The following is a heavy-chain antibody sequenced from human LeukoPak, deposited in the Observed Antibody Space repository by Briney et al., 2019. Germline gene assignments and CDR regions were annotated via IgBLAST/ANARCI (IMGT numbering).Heavy chain of an antibody. CDR2: ISGSGGST. CDR1: GFTFSSYA. V-gene: IGHV3-23*01. D-gene: IGHD2/OR15-2a*01. Sequence: HSGGSLRLSCAASGFTFSSYAMSWVRQAPGKGLEWVSAISGSGGSTYYADSVKGRFTISRDNSKNTLYLQMNSLRAEDTAVYYCAKDLDVLRSLKGDRGEDYLQTTDYWGQGTLVTVSS. CDR3: AKDLDVLRSLKGDRGEDYLQTTDY. J-gene: IGHJ4*02.